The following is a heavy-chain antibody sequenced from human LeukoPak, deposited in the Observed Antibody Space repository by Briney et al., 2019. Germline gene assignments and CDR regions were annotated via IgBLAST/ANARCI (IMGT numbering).Heavy chain of an antibody. D-gene: IGHD3-22*01. CDR2: INTNTGNP. CDR1: GYTFTSYA. J-gene: IGHJ4*02. CDR3: VRGSDYYDSSGATY. Sequence: ASVKVSCKASGYTFTSYAMNWVRQAPGQGLEWMGWINTNTGNPTYAQGFTGRIVFSLDTSVSTAYLQISSLKAEDTAVYYCVRGSDYYDSSGATYWGQGTLVTVSS. V-gene: IGHV7-4-1*02.